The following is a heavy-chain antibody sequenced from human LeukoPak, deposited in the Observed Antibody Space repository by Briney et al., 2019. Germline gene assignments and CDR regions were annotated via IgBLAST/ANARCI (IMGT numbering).Heavy chain of an antibody. CDR2: INHSGST. CDR3: ARVDTAMVRRGYYFDY. CDR1: GGSFSGYY. J-gene: IGHJ4*02. Sequence: SETLSLTCAVYGGSFSGYYWSWIRQPPGKGLEWIGEINHSGSTNYNPSLKSRVTISVDTSKNQFSLKLSSVAAADTAVYYCARVDTAMVRRGYYFDYWGQGTLVTVSS. V-gene: IGHV4-34*01. D-gene: IGHD5-18*01.